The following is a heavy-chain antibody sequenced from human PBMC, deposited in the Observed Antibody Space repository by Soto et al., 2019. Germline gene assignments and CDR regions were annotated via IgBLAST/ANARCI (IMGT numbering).Heavy chain of an antibody. CDR1: GGTFSSYA. Sequence: GASVKVSCKASGGTFSSYAISWVRQAPGQGLEWMGGIIPIFGTANYAQKFQGRVTITADESTSTAYMELSSLRSEDTAVYYCARAWGITIFGVVPRYGMDVWGQGTTVTVSS. V-gene: IGHV1-69*13. CDR3: ARAWGITIFGVVPRYGMDV. D-gene: IGHD3-3*01. CDR2: IIPIFGTA. J-gene: IGHJ6*02.